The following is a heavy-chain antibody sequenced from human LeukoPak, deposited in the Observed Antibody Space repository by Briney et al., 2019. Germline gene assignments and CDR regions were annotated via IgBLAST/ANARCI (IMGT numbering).Heavy chain of an antibody. CDR3: ARVRKGIEAGQFDY. Sequence: SETLSLTCTVSGGSISSGDYYWSWIRHPPGKGLEWIVYIYYSGSTYRNPSLKSRVTMSVDTSKNQFSLKLSSVTATDTAVYYCARVRKGIEAGQFDYWGQGTLVTVSS. J-gene: IGHJ4*02. D-gene: IGHD6-19*01. CDR1: GGSISSGDYY. CDR2: IYYSGST. V-gene: IGHV4-30-4*08.